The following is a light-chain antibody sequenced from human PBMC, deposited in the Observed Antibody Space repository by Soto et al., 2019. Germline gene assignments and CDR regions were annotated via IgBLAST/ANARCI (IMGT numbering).Light chain of an antibody. CDR1: QDISNY. CDR2: DVF. V-gene: IGKV1-33*01. Sequence: DIQMTQSPSSLSASVGDRVTITCQASQDISNYLNWYQKKPGKAPKLLIYDVFNLEAGVPSRFSGRGSGTIFTLNISSLQPEDIATYYCQQYDNLFFSFGGGTKVDIK. J-gene: IGKJ4*01. CDR3: QQYDNLFFS.